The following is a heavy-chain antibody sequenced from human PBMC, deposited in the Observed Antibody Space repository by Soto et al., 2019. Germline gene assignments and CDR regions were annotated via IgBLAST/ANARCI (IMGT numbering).Heavy chain of an antibody. J-gene: IGHJ4*02. CDR1: DYTFIGLC. CDR3: ARHPGGTPLYSGYDYYFDD. CDR2: ISAHSGNT. Sequence: SGNVSCYQSDYTFIGLCITIVRQAPGQGLEWMGWISAHSGNTKYVEKFKDRVTMTIDTSTSTAYMELRSLRSDDTAIYYCARHPGGTPLYSGYDYYFDDWGLGTLANVS. V-gene: IGHV1-18*01. D-gene: IGHD5-12*01.